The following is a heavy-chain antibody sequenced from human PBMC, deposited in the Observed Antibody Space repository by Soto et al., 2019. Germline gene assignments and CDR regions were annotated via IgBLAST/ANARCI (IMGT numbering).Heavy chain of an antibody. J-gene: IGHJ6*02. CDR3: ARDVFCGGAPACPDMDV. D-gene: IGHD2-21*01. CDR2: ISGCSGDT. CDR1: GYTFSGYS. Sequence: GASVKVSCKASGYTFSGYSITWVRQAPGQGLEWMGRISGCSGDTNYARTLRGRLTLTTDTSTSTAYMELRSLTSDDTAVYYCARDVFCGGAPACPDMDVWGQGTTVTVSS. V-gene: IGHV1-18*04.